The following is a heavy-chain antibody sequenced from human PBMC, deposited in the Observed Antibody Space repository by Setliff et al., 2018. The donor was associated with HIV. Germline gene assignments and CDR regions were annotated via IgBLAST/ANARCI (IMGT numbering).Heavy chain of an antibody. J-gene: IGHJ2*01. CDR3: ARYDDSSGHYWYFDL. V-gene: IGHV1-2*02. CDR2: INPNSGGT. CDR1: GYIFTVYH. Sequence: ASVKVSCKASGYIFTVYHIHWVRQAPGQGLEWVGWINPNSGGTKFAEEFQDRVTMTTDTSTSTAYMELRSLRSDDTAVYYCARYDDSSGHYWYFDLWGRGTLVTVSS. D-gene: IGHD3-22*01.